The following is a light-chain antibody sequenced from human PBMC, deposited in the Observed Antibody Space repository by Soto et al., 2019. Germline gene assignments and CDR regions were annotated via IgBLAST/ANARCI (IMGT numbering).Light chain of an antibody. Sequence: QSVLTQPASGSGSPGQSITISCTGTSSDVGGYNYVSWYQQHPGKAPQLMIYDVSNRPSGVSNRFSGSKSGNTASLTISGLQAEDEADYYCSSYSSSSTLVFGTGTKVTVL. CDR2: DVS. V-gene: IGLV2-14*01. CDR1: SSDVGGYNY. J-gene: IGLJ1*01. CDR3: SSYSSSSTLV.